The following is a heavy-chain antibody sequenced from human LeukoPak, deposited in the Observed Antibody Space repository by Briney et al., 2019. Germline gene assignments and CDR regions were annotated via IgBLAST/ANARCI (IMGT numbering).Heavy chain of an antibody. Sequence: ASVKVSCKASGYTFTGYYMHWVRQAPGQGLEWMGWINPNSGGTNYAQKFQGRVTMTRDTSISTAYMELSRLRSDDTAVYYCASQVVPAAYYYYYYMDVWGKGTTVTVSS. J-gene: IGHJ6*03. V-gene: IGHV1-2*02. CDR3: ASQVVPAAYYYYYYMDV. CDR2: INPNSGGT. D-gene: IGHD2-2*01. CDR1: GYTFTGYY.